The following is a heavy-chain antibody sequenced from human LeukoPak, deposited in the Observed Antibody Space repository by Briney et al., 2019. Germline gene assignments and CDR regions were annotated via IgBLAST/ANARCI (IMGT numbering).Heavy chain of an antibody. CDR2: ISGSGGST. CDR3: AKYQGYGVYYYYMDV. CDR1: GFTFSSYA. D-gene: IGHD3-16*01. J-gene: IGHJ6*03. Sequence: PGGSLRLSCAASGFTFSSYAMSWVRQAPGKGLEWVSAISGSGGSTYYADSVKGRFTISRDNSKNTLYLQMNSLRAEDTAVYYCAKYQGYGVYYYYMDVWGKGTTVTVSS. V-gene: IGHV3-23*01.